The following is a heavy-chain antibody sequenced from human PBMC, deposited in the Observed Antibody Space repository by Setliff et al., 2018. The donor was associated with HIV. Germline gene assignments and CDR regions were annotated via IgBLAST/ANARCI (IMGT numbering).Heavy chain of an antibody. CDR1: GDSITSGGYY. V-gene: IGHV4-61*02. D-gene: IGHD3-9*01. CDR2: VYISGST. CDR3: ARGSSTHNTLTGYLDS. Sequence: PSETLSLTCTVSGDSITSGGYYWSWIRQPAGKGLEWIGRVYISGSTDYNPSLRSRVTISIETSMNQFSLKLSSVTAADTAVYYCARGSSTHNTLTGYLDSWGQGALVTVSS. J-gene: IGHJ4*02.